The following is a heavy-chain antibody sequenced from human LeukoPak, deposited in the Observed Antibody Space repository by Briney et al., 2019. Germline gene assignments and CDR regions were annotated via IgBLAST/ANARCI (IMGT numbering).Heavy chain of an antibody. CDR2: ISYDGSNK. J-gene: IGHJ4*02. Sequence: GGSLRLSCAAPGFTSSSYSMQGVRLAPDRGLGRGAVISYDGSNKYNADSVKGRFTISRDTTKNTLYLQMNRLRAEDTTVYYCAKDLPESPGTAPVDYWGQGTLVTVSS. V-gene: IGHV3-30*18. CDR1: GFTSSSYS. CDR3: AKDLPESPGTAPVDY. D-gene: IGHD3-10*01.